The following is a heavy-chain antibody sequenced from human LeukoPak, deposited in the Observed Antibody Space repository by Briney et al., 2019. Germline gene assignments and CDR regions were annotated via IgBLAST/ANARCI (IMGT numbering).Heavy chain of an antibody. CDR3: ARGWLDYGDSYYYYYGMDV. Sequence: SVKVSCKASGGTFSSYAISWVRQAPGQGLEWMGGIIPIFGTANYAQKFQGRVTITADESTSTAYMELSSLRSEDTAVYYCARGWLDYGDSYYYYYGMDVWGQGTTVTVSS. CDR1: GGTFSSYA. D-gene: IGHD4-17*01. CDR2: IIPIFGTA. V-gene: IGHV1-69*13. J-gene: IGHJ6*02.